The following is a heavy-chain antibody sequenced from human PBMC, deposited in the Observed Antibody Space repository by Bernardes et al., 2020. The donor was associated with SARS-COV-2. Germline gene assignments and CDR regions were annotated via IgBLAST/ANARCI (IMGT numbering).Heavy chain of an antibody. CDR3: TKDRSRAYYDYWSGEFDD. V-gene: IGHV3-23*01. CDR1: GLAFNFFA. CDR2: ISGSGDQT. Sequence: GGSLRLSCAASGLAFNFFAMSWVRRAPGQGLEWVASISGSGDQTWYAESIKGRFTITRDNSKNTVYLQLSSLGTEDTAVYYCTKDRSRAYYDYWSGEFDDWGQGTLVTVSS. D-gene: IGHD3-3*01. J-gene: IGHJ4*02.